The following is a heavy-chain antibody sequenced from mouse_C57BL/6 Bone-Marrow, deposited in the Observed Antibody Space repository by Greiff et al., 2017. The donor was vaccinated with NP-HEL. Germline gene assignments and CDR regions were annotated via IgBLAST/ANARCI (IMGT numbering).Heavy chain of an antibody. V-gene: IGHV2-2*01. Sequence: QVQLKESGPGLVQPSQSLSITCTVSGFSLTSYGVHWVRQSPGKGLEWLGVIWSGGSTDYNAAFISRLSISKDNSKSQVFFKMNSLQADDTAIYYCARKDYDDAWFAYWGQGTLVTVSA. D-gene: IGHD2-4*01. CDR2: IWSGGST. CDR3: ARKDYDDAWFAY. CDR1: GFSLTSYG. J-gene: IGHJ3*01.